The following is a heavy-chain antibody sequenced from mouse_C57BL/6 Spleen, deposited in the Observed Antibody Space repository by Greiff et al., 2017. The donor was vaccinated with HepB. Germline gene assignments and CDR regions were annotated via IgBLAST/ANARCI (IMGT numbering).Heavy chain of an antibody. J-gene: IGHJ2*01. Sequence: EVKLMESGGDLVKPGGSLKLSCAASGFTFSSYGMSWVRQTPDKRLEWVATISSGGSYTYYPDSVKGRFTISRGNAKNTLYLQMSSLKSEDTAVYYCARRYSNYKDYGGKGTTLTVSS. V-gene: IGHV5-6*02. CDR2: ISSGGSYT. CDR3: ARRYSNYKDY. CDR1: GFTFSSYG. D-gene: IGHD2-5*01.